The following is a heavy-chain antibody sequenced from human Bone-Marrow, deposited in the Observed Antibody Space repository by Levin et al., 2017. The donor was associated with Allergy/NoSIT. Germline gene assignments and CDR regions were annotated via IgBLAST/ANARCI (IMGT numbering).Heavy chain of an antibody. V-gene: IGHV1-18*01. D-gene: IGHD3-10*01. CDR2: INTNSANT. CDR1: GYTFTRFH. J-gene: IGHJ4*02. CDR3: VRVGAFLWFGEELPKQSFDL. Sequence: PGGSLRLSCKASGYTFTRFHIAWVRQAPGQGLEWMGWINTNSANTDYAQKVQDRVTMTMFTSTTTAYMELRNLTSDDTAVYYCVRVGAFLWFGEELPKQSFDLWGQGTLVTVSS.